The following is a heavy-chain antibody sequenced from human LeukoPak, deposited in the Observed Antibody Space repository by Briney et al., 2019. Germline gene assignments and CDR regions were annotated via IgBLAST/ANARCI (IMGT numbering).Heavy chain of an antibody. CDR1: GGTFSSYA. Sequence: SVKVSCKASGGTFSSYAISWVRQAPGQGLVWMGRIIPIFGTANYAQKFQGRVTITTDESTSTAYMELSSLRSEDMAVYYCARDLTYYGSGSYDYWGQGTLVTVSS. J-gene: IGHJ4*02. D-gene: IGHD3-10*01. CDR3: ARDLTYYGSGSYDY. V-gene: IGHV1-69*05. CDR2: IIPIFGTA.